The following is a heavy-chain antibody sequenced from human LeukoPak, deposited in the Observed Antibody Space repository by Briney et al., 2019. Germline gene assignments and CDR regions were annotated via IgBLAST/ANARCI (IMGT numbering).Heavy chain of an antibody. Sequence: PGGSLRLSCAASGFTVSTNYMSWVRQAPGKGLEWVSVVYSSGAKYYADSVKGRFTISRDISKNTLSLQMNSLRAEDTAVYYCARDDPKASTHDAFDIWGQGTMITVS. CDR1: GFTVSTNY. CDR2: VYSSGAK. J-gene: IGHJ3*02. V-gene: IGHV3-66*01. CDR3: ARDDPKASTHDAFDI.